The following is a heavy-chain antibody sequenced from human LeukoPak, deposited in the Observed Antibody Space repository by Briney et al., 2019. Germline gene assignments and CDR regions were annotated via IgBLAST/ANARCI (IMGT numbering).Heavy chain of an antibody. Sequence: PGGSLRLSCAASGFSFANSVISWIRQAPGKGPEWVSAISGSGDRTDYADSVKGRFTISRDDSRNTLYLQMNSLRGDDTAVYYCAKDVGKWESLHFFDYWGQGTLVTVSS. CDR1: GFSFANSV. V-gene: IGHV3-23*01. CDR3: AKDVGKWESLHFFDY. J-gene: IGHJ4*02. D-gene: IGHD1-26*01. CDR2: ISGSGDRT.